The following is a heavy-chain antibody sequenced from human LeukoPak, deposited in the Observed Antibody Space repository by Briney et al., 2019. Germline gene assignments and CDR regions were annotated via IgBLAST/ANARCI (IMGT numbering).Heavy chain of an antibody. CDR2: ISGSRGST. Sequence: PGGSLRLSCAASGFMFSSYWMTWVRQAPGKGLEWVSAISGSRGSTYYADSVKGRFTISRDNSKNTLYLQMNSLRVEDTAVYYCARRYYDSSGYDHWGQGTLVTVSS. J-gene: IGHJ4*02. CDR1: GFMFSSYW. V-gene: IGHV3-23*01. D-gene: IGHD3-22*01. CDR3: ARRYYDSSGYDH.